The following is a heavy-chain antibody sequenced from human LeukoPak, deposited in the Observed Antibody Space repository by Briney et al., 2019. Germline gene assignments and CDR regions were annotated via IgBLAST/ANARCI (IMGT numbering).Heavy chain of an antibody. CDR1: GFIFSSYA. J-gene: IGHJ4*02. V-gene: IGHV3-23*01. CDR3: SHIAVANSFDY. D-gene: IGHD6-19*01. Sequence: GGSLRLSCAASGFIFSSYAMSWVRQAPRKGLEWVSSLSGSGISTYYADSVKGRFTISRDNSKNTLYLQMNSLRAEDTAVYYCSHIAVANSFDYWGQGTLVTVSS. CDR2: LSGSGIST.